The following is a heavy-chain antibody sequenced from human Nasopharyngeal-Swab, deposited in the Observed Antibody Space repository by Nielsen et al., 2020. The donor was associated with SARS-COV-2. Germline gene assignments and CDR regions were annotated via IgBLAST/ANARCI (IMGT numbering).Heavy chain of an antibody. V-gene: IGHV3-13*01. J-gene: IGHJ4*02. CDR2: FRSAGDT. CDR3: ARGLRGRTDFDY. Sequence: GGSLRLSCAASGFTFNNYGMNWVRQDTGKGLEWVSTFRSAGDTYYQGSAKGRFTISRENAKNSLFLQVNSLRTGDTAVYYCARGLRGRTDFDYWGQGTLVTVSS. D-gene: IGHD3/OR15-3a*01. CDR1: GFTFNNYG.